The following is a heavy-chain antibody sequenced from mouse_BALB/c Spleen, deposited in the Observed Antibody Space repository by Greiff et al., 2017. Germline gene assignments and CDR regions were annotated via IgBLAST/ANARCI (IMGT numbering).Heavy chain of an antibody. J-gene: IGHJ4*01. Sequence: DVHLVESGGGLVQPGGSLRLSCATSGFTFTDYYMSWVRQPPGKALEWLGFIRNKANGYTTEYSASVKGRFTISRDNSQSILYLQMNTLRAEDSATYYCARDDYLYAMDYWGQGTLVTVSS. CDR3: ARDDYLYAMDY. V-gene: IGHV7-3*02. CDR2: IRNKANGYTT. CDR1: GFTFTDYY. D-gene: IGHD2-4*01.